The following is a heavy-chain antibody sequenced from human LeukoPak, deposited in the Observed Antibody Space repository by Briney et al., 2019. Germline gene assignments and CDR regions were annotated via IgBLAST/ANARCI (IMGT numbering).Heavy chain of an antibody. J-gene: IGHJ4*02. CDR2: INHSGST. Sequence: PSETLSLTCAVYGGSFSGYYWSWIRQPPGKGLEWIGEINHSGSTNYNPSLKSRVTISVDTSKNQFPLKLSSVTAADTAVYYRARGPPRYCTNGVCYYPPFDYWGQGTLVTVSS. V-gene: IGHV4-34*01. D-gene: IGHD2-8*01. CDR3: ARGPPRYCTNGVCYYPPFDY. CDR1: GGSFSGYY.